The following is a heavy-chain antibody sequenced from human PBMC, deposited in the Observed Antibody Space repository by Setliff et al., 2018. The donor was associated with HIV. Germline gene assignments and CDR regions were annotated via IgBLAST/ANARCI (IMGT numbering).Heavy chain of an antibody. D-gene: IGHD5-12*01. CDR2: INPTGGST. Sequence: ASVKVSCKASGYPFTSYYMHWVRQAPGQGLEWMGIINPTGGSTSYAQKFQGRVTMTTDTSTSTVYMELRSLRSEDTAVYYCATNREMATINYYYYYMDVWGTGTTVTVSS. V-gene: IGHV1-46*01. J-gene: IGHJ6*03. CDR3: ATNREMATINYYYYYMDV. CDR1: GYPFTSYY.